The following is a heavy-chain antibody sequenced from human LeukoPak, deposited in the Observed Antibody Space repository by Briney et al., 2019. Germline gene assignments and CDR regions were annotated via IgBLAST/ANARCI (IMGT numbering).Heavy chain of an antibody. D-gene: IGHD1-26*01. CDR1: GFTFSSYE. CDR3: ARDPEGGALDYGLDV. V-gene: IGHV3-48*03. Sequence: PGGSLRLSCAASGFTFSSYEMNWVRQAPGKGLEWVSYISSSGSTIYYADSVKGRFTISRDNAKNSLYLQMNSLRVEDTAVYYCARDPEGGALDYGLDVWGKGTAVTVS. J-gene: IGHJ6*04. CDR2: ISSSGSTI.